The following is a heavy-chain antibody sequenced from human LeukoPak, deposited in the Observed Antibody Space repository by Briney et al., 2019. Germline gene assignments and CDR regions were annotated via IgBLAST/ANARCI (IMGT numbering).Heavy chain of an antibody. CDR2: INPNSGDT. D-gene: IGHD2-15*01. Sequence: ASVKVSCKASGYTFTGYYMHWVRQAPGQGLEWMGRINPNSGDTIYAQKFQGRVTMTRDTSISTAYMELSRLRSDDTAVYYCAREYCSGGICYAYFDYWGQGTLVTVSS. J-gene: IGHJ4*02. CDR3: AREYCSGGICYAYFDY. V-gene: IGHV1-2*06. CDR1: GYTFTGYY.